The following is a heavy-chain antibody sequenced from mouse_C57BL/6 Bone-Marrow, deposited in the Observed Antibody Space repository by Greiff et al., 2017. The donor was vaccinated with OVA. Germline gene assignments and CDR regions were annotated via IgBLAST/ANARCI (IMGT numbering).Heavy chain of an antibody. V-gene: IGHV5-6*02. CDR3: ARHLLLRSKAY. Sequence: DVKLVESGGDLVKPGGSLKLSCAASGFTFSSYGMSLVRQTPDKRLEWVATISSGGSYTYYPDSVKGRFTISRDNAKNTLYLQMSSLKSEDTAMYYCARHLLLRSKAYWGQGTLVTVSA. J-gene: IGHJ3*01. CDR2: ISSGGSYT. CDR1: GFTFSSYG. D-gene: IGHD1-1*01.